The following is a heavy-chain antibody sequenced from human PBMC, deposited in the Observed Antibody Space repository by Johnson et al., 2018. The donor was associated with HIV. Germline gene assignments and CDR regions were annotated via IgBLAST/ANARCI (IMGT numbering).Heavy chain of an antibody. CDR2: ISDDGSNK. V-gene: IGHV3-30*04. D-gene: IGHD1-26*01. Sequence: QVQLVESGGGVVQPGRSLRLSCAASGFTFSSYAMHWVRQAPGKGLEWVAVISDDGSNKYYADSVKGRFTISRDNSKSTLYLQMNRLRAEDTAVYYCARESDKWGLRPGAFDIWGQGTMVTVSS. J-gene: IGHJ3*02. CDR3: ARESDKWGLRPGAFDI. CDR1: GFTFSSYA.